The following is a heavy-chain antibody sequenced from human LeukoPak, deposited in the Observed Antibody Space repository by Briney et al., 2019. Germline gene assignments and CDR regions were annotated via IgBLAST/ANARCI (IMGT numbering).Heavy chain of an antibody. Sequence: GGSLRLSCAASGFTFSSYAMSWVRQAPGRGLEWVSGISGSGGSTYYADSVKGRFTISRDNSKNTLYLQMNSLRAEDTAIYYCAKDAGGDAVYYFDCWGQGTLVTVSS. CDR2: ISGSGGST. CDR1: GFTFSSYA. CDR3: AKDAGGDAVYYFDC. J-gene: IGHJ4*02. D-gene: IGHD2-21*02. V-gene: IGHV3-23*01.